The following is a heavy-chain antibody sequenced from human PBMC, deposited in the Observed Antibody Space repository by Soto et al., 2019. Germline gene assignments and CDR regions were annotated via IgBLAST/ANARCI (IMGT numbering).Heavy chain of an antibody. CDR1: GGSISSSNW. J-gene: IGHJ6*02. CDR2: IYHSGST. D-gene: IGHD6-6*01. V-gene: IGHV4-4*02. CDR3: ARKRAARRAPNYYYYYGMDV. Sequence: SETLSLTCAVSGGSISSSNWWSWVRQPPGKGLEWIGEIYHSGSTNYNPSLKSRVTISVDKSKNQFSLKLSSVTAADTAVYYCARKRAARRAPNYYYYYGMDVWGQGTTVTVSS.